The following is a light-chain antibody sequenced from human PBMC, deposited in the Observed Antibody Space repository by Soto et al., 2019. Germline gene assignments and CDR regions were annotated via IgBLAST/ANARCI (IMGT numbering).Light chain of an antibody. CDR1: SSDVGSYNY. V-gene: IGLV2-11*01. CDR3: CSYAGSYTLYV. Sequence: QSVLTQPRSVSGSPGQSVTISGAGTSSDVGSYNYVSWYQQHPGKAPKLMIYDVSKRPSGVPDGFSGSKSGNTASLTISGLQAEDEADYYCCSYAGSYTLYVFGTGTKVTV. J-gene: IGLJ1*01. CDR2: DVS.